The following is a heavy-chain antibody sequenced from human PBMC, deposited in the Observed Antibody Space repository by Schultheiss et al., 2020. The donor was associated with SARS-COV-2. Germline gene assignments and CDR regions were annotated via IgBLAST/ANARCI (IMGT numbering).Heavy chain of an antibody. V-gene: IGHV3-30-3*01. CDR3: ARDDSVVVVAAVDY. J-gene: IGHJ4*02. D-gene: IGHD2-15*01. CDR2: ISYDGSNK. CDR1: GFTFSSYA. Sequence: GESLKISCAASGFTFSSYAMHWVRQAPGKGLEWVAVISYDGSNKYYADSVKGRFTISRDNSKNTLYLQMNSLRAEDTAVYYCARDDSVVVVAAVDYWGQGTLVTVSS.